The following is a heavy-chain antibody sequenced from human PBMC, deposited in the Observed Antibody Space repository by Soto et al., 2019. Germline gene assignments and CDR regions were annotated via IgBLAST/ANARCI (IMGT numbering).Heavy chain of an antibody. CDR3: ARLDRDDSSGYYPSYGMDV. D-gene: IGHD3-22*01. V-gene: IGHV5-10-1*01. CDR2: IDPSDSYT. Sequence: PGESLKISCKGSGYSFTSYWISWVRQMPGKGLEWMGRIDPSDSYTNYSPSFQGHVTISADKSISTAYLQWSSLKASDTAMYYCARLDRDDSSGYYPSYGMDVWGQGTTVTVSS. CDR1: GYSFTSYW. J-gene: IGHJ6*02.